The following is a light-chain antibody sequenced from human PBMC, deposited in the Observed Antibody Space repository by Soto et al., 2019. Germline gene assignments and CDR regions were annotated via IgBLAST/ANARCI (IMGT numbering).Light chain of an antibody. CDR3: QQYGSSPYT. CDR1: QSISSSY. J-gene: IGKJ2*01. Sequence: EIVLTQSPGTLSLSPGARATLSCRASQSISSSYLAGYQQKPRQAPRLLIYGTFSRATGIPDRFSGSGFGTDFTLTISSLEPEDFAVYFCQQYGSSPYTFGHGTKLEI. CDR2: GTF. V-gene: IGKV3-20*01.